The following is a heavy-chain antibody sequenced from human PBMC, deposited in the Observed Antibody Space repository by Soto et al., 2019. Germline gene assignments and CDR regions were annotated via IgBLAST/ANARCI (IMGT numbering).Heavy chain of an antibody. D-gene: IGHD3-22*01. V-gene: IGHV1-18*01. CDR3: AIAILSDHDSSGFDY. CDR1: GYTFTSYG. Sequence: GASVKVSCKASGYTFTSYGISWVRQAPGQGLEWMGWISAYNGNTNYAQKLQGRVTMTTDTSTSTAYMELRSLRSDDTAVYYCAIAILSDHDSSGFDYWGQGTLVTVSS. J-gene: IGHJ4*02. CDR2: ISAYNGNT.